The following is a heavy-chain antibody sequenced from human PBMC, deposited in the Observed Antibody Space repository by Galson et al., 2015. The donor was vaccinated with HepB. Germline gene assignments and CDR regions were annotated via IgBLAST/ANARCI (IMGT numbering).Heavy chain of an antibody. CDR1: GYTFTSYA. D-gene: IGHD3-22*01. CDR2: INTNTGNP. J-gene: IGHJ4*01. V-gene: IGHV7-4-1*02. CDR3: AKSKTDDYFDSSGYYFALDY. Sequence: SVKVSCKASGYTFTSYAMNWVRQAPGQGLEWMGWINTNTGNPTYAQGFTGRFVFSLDTSVSTAYLQISSLKAEDTAVYYCAKSKTDDYFDSSGYYFALDYWGQGTLVTVSS.